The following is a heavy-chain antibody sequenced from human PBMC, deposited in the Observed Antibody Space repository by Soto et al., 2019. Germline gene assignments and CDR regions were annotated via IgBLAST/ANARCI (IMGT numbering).Heavy chain of an antibody. CDR2: IYYSGIT. J-gene: IGHJ4*02. D-gene: IGHD5-18*01. Sequence: SETLSLTCTVSGGSISNYYWSWIRQPPGKGLEWIGYIYYSGITNYNPSLKSRVTISVDMSKSQFSLRLSSVTAADTAMYYCASRDTSTEFDYWGQGTLVTVS. V-gene: IGHV4-59*08. CDR1: GGSISNYY. CDR3: ASRDTSTEFDY.